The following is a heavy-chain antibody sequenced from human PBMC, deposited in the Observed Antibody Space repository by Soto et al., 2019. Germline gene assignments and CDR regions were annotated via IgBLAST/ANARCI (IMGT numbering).Heavy chain of an antibody. CDR2: SRDKGNSYSK. D-gene: IGHD1-26*01. CDR3: TRSIVGTSSSDY. CDR1: GFTFSDYY. J-gene: IGHJ4*02. V-gene: IGHV3-72*01. Sequence: EVQLVESGGGLVQPGGSLRLSCAGSGFTFSDYYIDWVRQAPGKGLEWVGRSRDKGNSYSKDYAESVKGRFTVSRDASKNSLYLQMNSLKTEDTALYYCTRSIVGTSSSDYWGQGTLVTVSS.